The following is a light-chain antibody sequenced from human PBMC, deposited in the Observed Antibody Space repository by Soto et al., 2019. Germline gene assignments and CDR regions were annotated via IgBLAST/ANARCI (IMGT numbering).Light chain of an antibody. J-gene: IGKJ3*01. CDR2: AAS. Sequence: AIRMTQSPSSLSASTGDRVTITCRASQGISSYLAWYQQKPGKAPKLLIYAASTLQSGVPSRFSGSGSGTDFNLTISCLQAEDFATYYCEQYYSYPPGAFGPGTNVDIK. CDR3: EQYYSYPPGA. V-gene: IGKV1-8*01. CDR1: QGISSY.